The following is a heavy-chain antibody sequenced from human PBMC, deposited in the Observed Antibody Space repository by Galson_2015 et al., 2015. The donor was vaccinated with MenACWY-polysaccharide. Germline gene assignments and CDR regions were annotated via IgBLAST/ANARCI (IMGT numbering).Heavy chain of an antibody. CDR2: SREKAKSYTT. V-gene: IGHV3-72*01. CDR3: SRGAYYGGVDY. J-gene: IGHJ4*02. Sequence: AASGFTFSTHWMHWVRQAPGKGLEWVGRSREKAKSYTTEYAASVRGRFTISRDESKNSVYLQMNSLKTEDTAVYYCSRGAYYGGVDYWGQETLVAVSS. CDR1: GFTFSTHW. D-gene: IGHD2-21*01.